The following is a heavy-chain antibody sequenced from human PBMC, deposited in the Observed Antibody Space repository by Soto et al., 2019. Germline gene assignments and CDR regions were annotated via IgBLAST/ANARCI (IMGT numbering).Heavy chain of an antibody. D-gene: IGHD6-13*01. V-gene: IGHV4-4*02. CDR3: ARDGYSSSWLWFDP. J-gene: IGHJ5*02. CDR1: GGSISSSNW. CDR2: IYHSGST. Sequence: KTSETLSLTCAVSGGSISSSNWWSWVRQPPGKGLEWIGEIYHSGSTNYNPSLKSRVTISVDKSKNQFSLKLSSVTAADTAVYYCARDGYSSSWLWFDPWGQGTLVTVSS.